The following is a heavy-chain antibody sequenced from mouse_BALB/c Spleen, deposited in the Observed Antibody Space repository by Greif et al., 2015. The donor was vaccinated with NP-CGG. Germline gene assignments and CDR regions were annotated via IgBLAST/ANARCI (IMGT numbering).Heavy chain of an antibody. Sequence: EVQLVESGGGLVKPGGSLKLSCAASGFTFSSYAMSWVRQTPEKRLEWVASISSGGSTYYPDSVKGRFTISRDNARNILYLQMSSLRSEDTAMYYCARGTYGSPFDYWGQGTTLTVSS. J-gene: IGHJ2*01. CDR1: GFTFSSYA. CDR3: ARGTYGSPFDY. D-gene: IGHD1-1*01. V-gene: IGHV5-6-5*01. CDR2: ISSGGST.